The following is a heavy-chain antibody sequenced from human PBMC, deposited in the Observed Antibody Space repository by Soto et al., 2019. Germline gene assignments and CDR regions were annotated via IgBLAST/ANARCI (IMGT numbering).Heavy chain of an antibody. V-gene: IGHV1-18*01. CDR1: GYTFSSYG. J-gene: IGHJ5*02. CDR3: ARVVPYAMMLTRFDP. D-gene: IGHD2-8*01. Sequence: QVQLVQSGAAVKKPGASVKVSCKASGYTFSSYGISWVRQAPGQGLEWMGWISAYNANTNYAQKLQGRVSMTTDTSTSTAYMELRSLRSDDTAVYYCARVVPYAMMLTRFDPWGQGTLVTVSS. CDR2: ISAYNANT.